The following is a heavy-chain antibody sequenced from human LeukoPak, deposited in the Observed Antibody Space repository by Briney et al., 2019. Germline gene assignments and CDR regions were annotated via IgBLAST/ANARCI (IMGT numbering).Heavy chain of an antibody. V-gene: IGHV3-53*01. J-gene: IGHJ4*02. D-gene: IGHD3-10*01. CDR3: AKSMVQGVILFDY. Sequence: PGGSLRLSCAASGFTVSSNYMSWVRQAPGKGLEWVSVIYSGGSTYYADSVKGRFTISRDNSKNTLYLQMNSLRAEDTAVYYCAKSMVQGVILFDYWGQGTLVTVSS. CDR2: IYSGGST. CDR1: GFTVSSNY.